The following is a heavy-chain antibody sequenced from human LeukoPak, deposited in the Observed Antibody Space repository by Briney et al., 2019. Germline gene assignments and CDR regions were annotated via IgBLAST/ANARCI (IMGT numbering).Heavy chain of an antibody. V-gene: IGHV4-31*03. CDR3: AREVRWLLLDY. CDR2: IYYSGST. Sequence: PSKTLSLTCTVSGGSISSGGYYWSWIRQHPGKGLEWIGYIYYSGSTYYNPSLKSRVTISVDTSKNQFSLKLSSVTAADTAVYYCAREVRWLLLDYWGQGTLVTVSS. J-gene: IGHJ4*02. D-gene: IGHD3-22*01. CDR1: GGSISSGGYY.